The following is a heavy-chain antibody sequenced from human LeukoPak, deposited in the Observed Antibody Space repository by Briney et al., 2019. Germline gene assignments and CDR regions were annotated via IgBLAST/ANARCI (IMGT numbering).Heavy chain of an antibody. CDR3: AKSSSGYYRYDY. V-gene: IGHV3-23*01. J-gene: IGHJ4*02. Sequence: PSETLSLTCAVYGGSFSGYYWSWVRQAPGKGLEWVSVISGSGGSTDYADSVKGRFTISRDNSKNTLYLQMNSLRADDTAVYYCAKSSSGYYRYDYWGQGTLVTVSS. CDR2: ISGSGGST. D-gene: IGHD3-22*01. CDR1: GGSFSGYY.